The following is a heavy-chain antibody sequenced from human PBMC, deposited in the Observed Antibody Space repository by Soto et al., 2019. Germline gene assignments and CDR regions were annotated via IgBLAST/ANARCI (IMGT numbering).Heavy chain of an antibody. D-gene: IGHD2-2*01. J-gene: IGHJ4*02. CDR2: INHSGSN. CDR1: GGSFSGYY. V-gene: IGHV4-34*01. Sequence: QVQLQQWGAGLLKPSETLSLTCAVYGGSFSGYYWSWIRHPPGKGLEWIGEINHSGSNNYNPSLKGRATKHVDTSKNQFSLKLGPVTAADTAVYYCARGDCSSTCCYGRLLDYWGQGTLVTVS. CDR3: ARGDCSSTCCYGRLLDY.